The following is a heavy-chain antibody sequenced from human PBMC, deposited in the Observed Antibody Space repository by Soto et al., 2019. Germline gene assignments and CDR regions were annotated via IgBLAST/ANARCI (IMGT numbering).Heavy chain of an antibody. J-gene: IGHJ5*02. CDR2: ISDYNGNT. Sequence: ASVKVSCKXSGYTVSGYGIVWVRQAPGQGLEWMGWISDYNGNTTSAEKLRGRHTMTTDASTTTAYMELRSQSSEDTAIYYCARDQGFIVVMHSNWFDHWGQGTMVTVSS. D-gene: IGHD3-22*01. CDR3: ARDQGFIVVMHSNWFDH. CDR1: GYTVSGYG. V-gene: IGHV1-18*01.